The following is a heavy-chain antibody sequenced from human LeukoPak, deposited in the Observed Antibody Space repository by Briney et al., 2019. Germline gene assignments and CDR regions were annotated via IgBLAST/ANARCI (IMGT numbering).Heavy chain of an antibody. CDR1: GGSIGSSNW. V-gene: IGHV4-4*02. J-gene: IGHJ6*02. Sequence: SETLSLTCAVSGGSIGSSNWWSWVRQPPGKGLEWIGEIYHSGSTNYNPSLKSRVTISVDKSKNQFSLKLSSVTAADTAVYYCAKADVDAYGMDVWGQGTTVTVSS. CDR2: IYHSGST. D-gene: IGHD5-12*01. CDR3: AKADVDAYGMDV.